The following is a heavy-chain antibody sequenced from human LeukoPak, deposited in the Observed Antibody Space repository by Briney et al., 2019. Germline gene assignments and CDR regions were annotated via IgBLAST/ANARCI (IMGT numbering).Heavy chain of an antibody. J-gene: IGHJ4*02. D-gene: IGHD1-26*01. CDR1: GGSISGYY. CDR3: AKIRPSESPSGQATSLDY. Sequence: SETLSLTCTVSGGSISGYYWRWIRQPPGKGLELIGHIYYTGSTKYNPPLKSRATISLDTSENQISLKLISVTTADTAVYYCAKIRPSESPSGQATSLDYWGQGTLVTVSS. CDR2: IYYTGST. V-gene: IGHV4-59*01.